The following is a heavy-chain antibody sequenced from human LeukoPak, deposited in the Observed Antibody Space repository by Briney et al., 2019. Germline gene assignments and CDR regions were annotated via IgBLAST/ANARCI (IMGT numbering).Heavy chain of an antibody. J-gene: IGHJ5*02. CDR3: ARIRYTTPRLYNWLDP. Sequence: ASVKVSCKPSGYNFTYYGITCVRQTPGQGLEWMGWISGYNGNTNYAQKFQGRVFMTTDTSTGTAYMELRSLISDDAAVYFCARIRYTTPRLYNWLDPWGQGTLVTVSS. D-gene: IGHD3-16*02. CDR2: ISGYNGNT. CDR1: GYNFTYYG. V-gene: IGHV1-18*01.